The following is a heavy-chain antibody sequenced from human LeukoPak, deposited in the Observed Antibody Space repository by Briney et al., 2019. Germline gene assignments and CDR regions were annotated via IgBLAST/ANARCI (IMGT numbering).Heavy chain of an antibody. J-gene: IGHJ4*02. Sequence: SVKVSCKASGGTFSSYAISWVRQAPGQGLEWMGGIIPIFGTANYAQKFQGRVTTTADKATSTAYMELSSLRSEDTAVYYCAGGRTDIVVVPATLRNYYFDYWGQGTLVTVSS. V-gene: IGHV1-69*06. CDR3: AGGRTDIVVVPATLRNYYFDY. CDR2: IIPIFGTA. CDR1: GGTFSSYA. D-gene: IGHD2-2*01.